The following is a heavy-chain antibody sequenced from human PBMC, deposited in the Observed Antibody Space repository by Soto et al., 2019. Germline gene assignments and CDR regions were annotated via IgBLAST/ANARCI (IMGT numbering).Heavy chain of an antibody. CDR2: INPSGGST. D-gene: IGHD2-2*01. Sequence: ASVKVSCKASGYTFTSYYMHWVRQAPGQGLEWMGIINPSGGSTSYAQKFQGRVTMTRDTSTSTVYMELSSVTAADTAVYYCARYCSSVTCHGFDPWDQGTLVTVSS. CDR3: ARYCSSVTCHGFDP. V-gene: IGHV1-46*01. J-gene: IGHJ5*02. CDR1: GYTFTSYY.